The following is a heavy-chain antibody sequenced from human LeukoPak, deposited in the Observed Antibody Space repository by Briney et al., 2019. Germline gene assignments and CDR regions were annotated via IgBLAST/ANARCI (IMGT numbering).Heavy chain of an antibody. V-gene: IGHV3-11*03. CDR3: ARRGTTYCTVDSCHPNWFDP. CDR2: INGSSSDT. J-gene: IGHJ5*02. CDR1: GFTFSDYY. D-gene: IGHD2-15*01. Sequence: GGSLRLSCAASGFTFSDYYMTWIRQAPGRGLEWISYINGSSSDTKYADSVKGQFTISRDNAKNSLYLLMNSLRAEDTAVYYCARRGTTYCTVDSCHPNWFDPWGQGTLVTVSS.